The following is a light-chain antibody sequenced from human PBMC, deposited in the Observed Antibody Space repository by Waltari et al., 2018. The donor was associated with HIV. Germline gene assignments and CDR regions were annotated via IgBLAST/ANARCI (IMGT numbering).Light chain of an antibody. Sequence: EIVMTLSPPTLSVSPGDPATLSCTTSQSGSSNLVWYQQKPGHAPRLLIYGASTRATGIPARFSGSGSGTEFTLTISSLQSEDFAVYYCQQYNNWPLTFGGGTKVEIK. V-gene: IGKV3-15*01. CDR1: QSGSSN. CDR2: GAS. CDR3: QQYNNWPLT. J-gene: IGKJ4*02.